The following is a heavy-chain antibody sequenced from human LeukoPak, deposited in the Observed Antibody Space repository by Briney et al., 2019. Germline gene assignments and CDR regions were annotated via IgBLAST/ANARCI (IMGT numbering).Heavy chain of an antibody. CDR2: INSNGGST. J-gene: IGHJ4*02. Sequence: GGSLRLSCAASGFTFSSYAMHWVRQAPGKGLEYVSGINSNGGSTYYANSVKGRFTISRDNSKNTLYLQMNSLRAEDTAVYYCAKVQVMATILPPFHYWGQGTLVTVSS. V-gene: IGHV3-64*01. D-gene: IGHD5-24*01. CDR3: AKVQVMATILPPFHY. CDR1: GFTFSSYA.